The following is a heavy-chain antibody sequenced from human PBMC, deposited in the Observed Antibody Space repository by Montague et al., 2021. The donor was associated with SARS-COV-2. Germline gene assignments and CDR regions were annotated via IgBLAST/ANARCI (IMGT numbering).Heavy chain of an antibody. D-gene: IGHD3-10*01. CDR3: ARGVTMVQGVISRYYYYYGMDV. CDR1: GFTFSSYD. CDR2: IGTAGDT. J-gene: IGHJ6*02. V-gene: IGHV3-13*04. Sequence: SLRLSCAASGFTFSSYDMHWVRQATGKGLEWVSAIGTAGDTYYPGSVKGRFTISRENAKNSLYLQMNSLRAGDTAVYYCARGVTMVQGVISRYYYYYGMDVWAKGPRSPSP.